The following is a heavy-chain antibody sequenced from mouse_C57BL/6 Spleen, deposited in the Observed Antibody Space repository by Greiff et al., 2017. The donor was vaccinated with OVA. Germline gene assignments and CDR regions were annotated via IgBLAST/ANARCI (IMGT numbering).Heavy chain of an antibody. CDR2: IYPGNSDT. CDR3: TREGGYFDY. Sequence: VQLQQSGTVLARPGASVKMSCKTSGYTFTSYCMHWVKQRPGQGLEWIGAIYPGNSDTSYNQKFKGKATLTAVTSASTAYMELSSLTNEDSAVYYCTREGGYFDYWGQGTTLTVSS. CDR1: GYTFTSYC. J-gene: IGHJ2*01. V-gene: IGHV1-5*01.